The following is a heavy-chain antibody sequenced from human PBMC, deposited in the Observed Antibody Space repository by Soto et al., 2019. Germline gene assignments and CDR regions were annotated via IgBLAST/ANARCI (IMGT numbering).Heavy chain of an antibody. V-gene: IGHV1-18*01. CDR1: GYTFTSYG. CDR2: ISAYNGNT. Sequence: ASVKVSCKASGYTFTSYGISWVRQAPGQGLEWMGWISAYNGNTNYAQKLQGRVTMTTDTSTSTAYMELRSLRSDDTAVYYCAHYDSSGYIDVFDSWGQGTMVTVAS. CDR3: AHYDSSGYIDVFDS. J-gene: IGHJ3*02. D-gene: IGHD3-22*01.